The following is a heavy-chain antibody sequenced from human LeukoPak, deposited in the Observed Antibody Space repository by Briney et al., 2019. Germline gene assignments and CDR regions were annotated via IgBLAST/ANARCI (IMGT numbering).Heavy chain of an antibody. CDR3: AKDRGPYYYDSRDAFDI. D-gene: IGHD3-22*01. CDR2: ISGSGGST. V-gene: IGHV3-23*01. Sequence: GGSLRLSCAASGFTFSDYYMSWVRQAPGKGLEWVSAISGSGGSTYYADSVKGRFTISRDNSKNTLYLQMNSLRAEDTAVYYCAKDRGPYYYDSRDAFDIWGQGTMVTVSS. J-gene: IGHJ3*02. CDR1: GFTFSDYY.